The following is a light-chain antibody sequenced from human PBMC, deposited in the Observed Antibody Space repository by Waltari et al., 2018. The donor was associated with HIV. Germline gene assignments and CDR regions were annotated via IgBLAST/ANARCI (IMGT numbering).Light chain of an antibody. J-gene: IGLJ2*01. CDR3: CAYAGGLE. Sequence: QSALTQPASVSGSPGQSITISCTGTNSGTGNYKFVSWYQLYPGKAPKLIIYEDNKRPSGISNRFSASKSADTASLTISGLQAEDEADYYCCAYAGGLEFGGGTKLTVL. CDR2: EDN. V-gene: IGLV2-23*01. CDR1: NSGTGNYKF.